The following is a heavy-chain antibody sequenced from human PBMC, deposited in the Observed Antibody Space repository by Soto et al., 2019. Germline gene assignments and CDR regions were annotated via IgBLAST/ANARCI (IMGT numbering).Heavy chain of an antibody. D-gene: IGHD2-8*01. J-gene: IGHJ6*03. V-gene: IGHV1-8*01. CDR2: MNPNSGNT. Sequence: ASVKVSCKASGYTFTSYDINWVRQATGQGLEWMGWMNPNSGNTGYAQKFQGRVTMTRNTSISTAYMELSSLRSEDTAVYYCARGPRTRNCTNGVCFYYYYYYMDVWGKGTTVTVSS. CDR3: ARGPRTRNCTNGVCFYYYYYYMDV. CDR1: GYTFTSYD.